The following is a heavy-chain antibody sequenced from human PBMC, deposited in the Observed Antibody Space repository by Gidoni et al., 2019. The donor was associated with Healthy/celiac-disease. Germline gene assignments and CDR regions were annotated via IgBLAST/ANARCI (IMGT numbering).Heavy chain of an antibody. V-gene: IGHV1-8*01. CDR1: GYTSTSYD. CDR2: MRPDRGNT. Sequence: HVQLVQSGPAVKKPAASVKVFCKASGYTSTSYDNNGVRRPTGQGLEWMGWMRPDRGNTGYAKKFQGRVTRTRNTSISTAYMGLSSVKSEEKAGYCCATTALYCSGGSCAYDYWGQGTLVTVSS. CDR3: ATTALYCSGGSCAYDY. J-gene: IGHJ4*02. D-gene: IGHD2-15*01.